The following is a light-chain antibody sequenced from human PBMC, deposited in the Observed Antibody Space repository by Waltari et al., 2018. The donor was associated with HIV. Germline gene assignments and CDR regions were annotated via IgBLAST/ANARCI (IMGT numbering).Light chain of an antibody. CDR2: EVS. CDR1: SSDVGGSNY. Sequence: QSALTQPASVSGSPGPSITISCTGTSSDVGGSNYVSWYKHPPGNAPKLIIYEVSYRPSGVSDRFSGSKSGNTASLTISGLQAEDETDYYCSSYTSSSTWVFGGGTKLTVL. J-gene: IGLJ3*02. CDR3: SSYTSSSTWV. V-gene: IGLV2-14*01.